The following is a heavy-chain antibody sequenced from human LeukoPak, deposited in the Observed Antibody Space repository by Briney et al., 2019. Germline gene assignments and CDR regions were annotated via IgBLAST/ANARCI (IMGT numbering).Heavy chain of an antibody. CDR1: GFTFSSYW. D-gene: IGHD3-22*01. Sequence: GGSLRLSCAASGFTFSSYWMSWVRQAPGKGLEWVANIKQDGSEKYYVDSVKGRFTISRDNAKNSLYLQMNSLRAEDTAVYYCARGVSTMMVVATFDIWGQGTMVTVSS. V-gene: IGHV3-7*01. J-gene: IGHJ3*02. CDR3: ARGVSTMMVVATFDI. CDR2: IKQDGSEK.